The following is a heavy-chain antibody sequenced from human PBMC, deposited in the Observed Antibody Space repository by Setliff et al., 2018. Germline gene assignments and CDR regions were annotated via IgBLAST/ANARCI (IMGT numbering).Heavy chain of an antibody. Sequence: PGGSLRLSCAASGFAFTSSTMNWVRQSPGKSLEWVSSISGRSGYINYLDSVKGRFTVSRDNAYNSLSLQMSSLTAEDTGVYYCVRGLHYLPVGDSWGQGTPVTVSS. CDR1: GFAFTSST. D-gene: IGHD2-21*02. CDR2: ISGRSGYI. CDR3: VRGLHYLPVGDS. J-gene: IGHJ4*02. V-gene: IGHV3-21*01.